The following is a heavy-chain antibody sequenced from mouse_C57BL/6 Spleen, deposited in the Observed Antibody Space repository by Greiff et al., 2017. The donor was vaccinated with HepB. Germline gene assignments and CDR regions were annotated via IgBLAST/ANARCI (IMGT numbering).Heavy chain of an antibody. CDR2: IHPNSGST. D-gene: IGHD1-1*01. CDR1: GYTFTSYW. V-gene: IGHV1-64*01. CDR3: ARRDGSSSWFAY. Sequence: QVQLQQSGAELVKPGASVKLSCKASGYTFTSYWMHWVKQRPGQGLEWIGMIHPNSGSTNYNEKFKSKATLTVDKSSSTAYMQLSSLTSEDSAVYYCARRDGSSSWFAYWGQGTLVTVSA. J-gene: IGHJ3*01.